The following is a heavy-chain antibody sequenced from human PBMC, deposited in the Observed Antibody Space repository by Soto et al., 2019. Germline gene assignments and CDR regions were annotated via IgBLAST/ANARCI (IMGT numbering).Heavy chain of an antibody. CDR1: GYTFTNYA. D-gene: IGHD2-8*01. V-gene: IGHV1-3*04. Sequence: QVQLVQSGAGVKKPGASVKVSCKASGYTFTNYAMHWVRQAPGQRLEWMGWINTGNDNTKYSQNFQGRVTITRDTAASTAYMELSSLRSEDTAVYYCARANGAFDIWGQGTMVTASS. J-gene: IGHJ3*02. CDR3: ARANGAFDI. CDR2: INTGNDNT.